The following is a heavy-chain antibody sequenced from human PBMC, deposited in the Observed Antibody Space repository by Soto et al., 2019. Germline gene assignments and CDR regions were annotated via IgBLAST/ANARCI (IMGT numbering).Heavy chain of an antibody. Sequence: ETLSLTCAVYDRSFSGYYWSWIRQPPGKGLEWIGEINHSGSTNYNPSLKSRVTISVDTSKNQFSLKLSSVTAADTAVYYCARLTYYYDSSGYLKLYYFDYWGQGTLVTVSS. CDR1: DRSFSGYY. V-gene: IGHV4-34*01. J-gene: IGHJ4*02. CDR3: ARLTYYYDSSGYLKLYYFDY. CDR2: INHSGST. D-gene: IGHD3-22*01.